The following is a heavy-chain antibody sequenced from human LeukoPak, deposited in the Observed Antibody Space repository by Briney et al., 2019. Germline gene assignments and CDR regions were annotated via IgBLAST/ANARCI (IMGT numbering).Heavy chain of an antibody. D-gene: IGHD4-17*01. CDR2: SRNKANSYTT. V-gene: IGHV3-72*01. CDR1: GFTFSDHY. Sequence: GGSLRLSCAAPGFTFSDHYMDWVRQAPGKGLEWVGRSRNKANSYTTEYAASVTGRFSISRDDSKNSLYLQMNSLKTEDTAVYYCARYTTVTGIDYWGPGTLVTVSS. CDR3: ARYTTVTGIDY. J-gene: IGHJ4*02.